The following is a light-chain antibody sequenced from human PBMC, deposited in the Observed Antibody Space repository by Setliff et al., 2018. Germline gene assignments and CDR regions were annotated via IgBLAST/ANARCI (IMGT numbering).Light chain of an antibody. Sequence: QSALAQPPSVSGAPGQRVTISCTGSSSNTGAGYDVHWYQQLPGTAPKLLIYGNSNRPSGVPDRFSGSKSGTSASLAITGLQAEDEADYYCQSYDNSLSGYVFGTGTKVTVL. CDR1: SSNTGAGYD. CDR3: QSYDNSLSGYV. CDR2: GNS. V-gene: IGLV1-40*01. J-gene: IGLJ1*01.